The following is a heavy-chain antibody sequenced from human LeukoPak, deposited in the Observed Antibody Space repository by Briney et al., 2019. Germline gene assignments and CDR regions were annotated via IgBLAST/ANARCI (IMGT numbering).Heavy chain of an antibody. V-gene: IGHV3-48*03. Sequence: GGSLRLSCAASGFTFSSYEMNWVRQAPGKGLEWVSYISSSGSTIYYADSVKGRFTISRDNAKNSLYLQMNNLRAEDTAVYYCASAHYFDSSDYYYFDYWGQGTLVTVSS. CDR3: ASAHYFDSSDYYYFDY. CDR2: ISSSGSTI. D-gene: IGHD3-22*01. J-gene: IGHJ4*02. CDR1: GFTFSSYE.